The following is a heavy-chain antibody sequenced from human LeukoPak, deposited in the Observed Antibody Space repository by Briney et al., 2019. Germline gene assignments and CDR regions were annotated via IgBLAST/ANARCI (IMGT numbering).Heavy chain of an antibody. CDR3: ARAAPVRGVTFFDY. V-gene: IGHV3-30*04. CDR1: GFTFSRYV. Sequence: GGSLRLSCVASGFTFSRYVIHWVRQAPGKGLEWVAVISKDGSDEYYADSVKGRFTVSRDPSKNSLYLQMNNLRGEDTAVYYCARAAPVRGVTFFDYWGQGTLITVSS. J-gene: IGHJ4*02. CDR2: ISKDGSDE. D-gene: IGHD3-10*01.